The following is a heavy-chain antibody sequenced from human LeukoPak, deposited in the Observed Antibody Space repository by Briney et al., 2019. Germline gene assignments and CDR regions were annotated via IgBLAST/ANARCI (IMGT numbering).Heavy chain of an antibody. CDR2: IYYTGST. J-gene: IGHJ5*02. CDR1: GGSITSSSYY. V-gene: IGHV4-39*07. D-gene: IGHD6-19*01. Sequence: SETLSLTCTVSGGSITSSSYYWGWIRQPPGKGPEWIGSIYYTGSTNYNPSLKSRVTISLDTSKNQFSLKLTSVTTADTAVYYCASVRGYSSGWYASGFDPWGQGTLVTVSS. CDR3: ASVRGYSSGWYASGFDP.